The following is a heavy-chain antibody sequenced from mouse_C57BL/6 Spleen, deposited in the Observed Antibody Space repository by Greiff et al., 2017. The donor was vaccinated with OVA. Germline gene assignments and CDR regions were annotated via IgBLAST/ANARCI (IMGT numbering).Heavy chain of an antibody. CDR2: ISSGSSTI. Sequence: EVMLVESGGGLVKPGGSLKLSCAASGFTFSDYGMHWVRQAPEKGLEWVAYISSGSSTIYYADTVKGRFTISRDNAKNTLFLQMTSLRSEDTAMYYCARGITTVVATDWYFDVWGTGTTVTVSS. J-gene: IGHJ1*03. CDR3: ARGITTVVATDWYFDV. D-gene: IGHD1-1*01. CDR1: GFTFSDYG. V-gene: IGHV5-17*01.